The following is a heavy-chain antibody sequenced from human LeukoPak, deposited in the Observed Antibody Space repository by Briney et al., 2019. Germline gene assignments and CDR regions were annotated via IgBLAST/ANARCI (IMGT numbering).Heavy chain of an antibody. CDR3: ARLIYSGYDRDY. CDR2: INTNSGGT. D-gene: IGHD5-12*01. V-gene: IGHV1-2*02. Sequence: GASVTVSCNASGYTFTGCYMHWVRQAPGQGLEWKGVINTNSGGTNNAQKDQVKVTLTRDTSISTSYVELSRLRSDDTAVYYCARLIYSGYDRDYWGQGTLVTVSS. CDR1: GYTFTGCY. J-gene: IGHJ4*02.